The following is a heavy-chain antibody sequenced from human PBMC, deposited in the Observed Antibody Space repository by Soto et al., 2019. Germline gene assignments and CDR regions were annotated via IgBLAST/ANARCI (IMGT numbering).Heavy chain of an antibody. Sequence: HPGGSLRLSCAASGFTFSSYSMNWVRQAPGKGLEWVSTTGATGRTTYYSDAVKGRFTVSRDNSKNTLDLQMSNLRAEDTAVYYCATVHNTSRSFDYWGQGTLVTVSS. CDR3: ATVHNTSRSFDY. J-gene: IGHJ4*02. D-gene: IGHD1-20*01. CDR1: GFTFSSYS. V-gene: IGHV3-23*01. CDR2: TGATGRTT.